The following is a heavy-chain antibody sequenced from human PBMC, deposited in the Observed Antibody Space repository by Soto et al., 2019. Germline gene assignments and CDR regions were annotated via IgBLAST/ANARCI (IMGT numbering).Heavy chain of an antibody. CDR2: IWHDGSKK. Sequence: GGSLRLSCAASGFTFSNYGMHWVRQAPGKGLEWVAVIWHDGSKKNYADSVKGRFTISRDNSRNTLDLQMNSLRAEDAALYFCARWANVATTGRRPYDVLDVWGQATMVTVAS. CDR3: ARWANVATTGRRPYDVLDV. CDR1: GFTFSNYG. J-gene: IGHJ6*02. V-gene: IGHV3-33*01. D-gene: IGHD2-8*02.